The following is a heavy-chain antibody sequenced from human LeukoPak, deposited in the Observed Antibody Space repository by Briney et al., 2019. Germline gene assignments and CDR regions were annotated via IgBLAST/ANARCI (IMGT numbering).Heavy chain of an antibody. CDR3: AKDFFNFSRPGTGPIATLPDY. CDR2: ISHDESNK. CDR1: GFTFTSHA. J-gene: IGHJ4*02. V-gene: IGHV3-30*01. Sequence: GGSLRLSCAASGFTFTSHAMYWVRQAPGKGLEWVAVISHDESNKYYVDSVKGRFTISRDNSKNTLYLRMNSLRAEDTAVYYCAKDFFNFSRPGTGPIATLPDYWGPGTLVTVSS. D-gene: IGHD1/OR15-1a*01.